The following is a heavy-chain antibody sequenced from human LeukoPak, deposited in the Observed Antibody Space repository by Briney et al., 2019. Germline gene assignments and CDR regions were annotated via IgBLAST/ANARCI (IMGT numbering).Heavy chain of an antibody. CDR1: GFTLSNHW. V-gene: IGHV3-7*01. J-gene: IGHJ3*02. Sequence: PGGSLRLSCAASGFTLSNHWMSWGRQAPGKGLEWVANIKQDGSEKYYVDSVKGRFTISRDNAKNSLYLQMNSLRAEDTAVYYCALRYYDFWSGHKGVFDIWGQGTMVTVSS. CDR3: ALRYYDFWSGHKGVFDI. CDR2: IKQDGSEK. D-gene: IGHD3-3*01.